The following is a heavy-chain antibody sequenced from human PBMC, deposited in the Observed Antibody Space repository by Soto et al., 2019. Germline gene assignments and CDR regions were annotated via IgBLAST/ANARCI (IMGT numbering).Heavy chain of an antibody. CDR3: ARDRYSYYDFWSGSLPYYYFGMDV. D-gene: IGHD3-3*01. Sequence: PGGSWRFSCAAFGFPLSDYTWRWFRQAPGKGWEGGPTKKQDGSEKYYVDSVKGRFTISRDNAKNSLYLQMNSLRAEDTAVYYCARDRYSYYDFWSGSLPYYYFGMDVWGQGTTVTVSS. CDR2: KKQDGSEK. CDR1: GFPLSDYT. V-gene: IGHV3-7*01. J-gene: IGHJ6*02.